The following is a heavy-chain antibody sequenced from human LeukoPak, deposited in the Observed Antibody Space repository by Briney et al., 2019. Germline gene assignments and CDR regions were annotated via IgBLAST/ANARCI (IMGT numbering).Heavy chain of an antibody. V-gene: IGHV5-51*07. Sequence: GESLHFSFKGSGYSFTSYWSGWVHQMPGKGLEWMGIIYPGDSDTRYSPSFQGQVTISADKSISNAYLQWSSLKASDTAMYYCARRGGYYYDSSGYYYVGAFDIWGNGGMGTVSS. D-gene: IGHD3-22*01. CDR2: IYPGDSDT. CDR1: GYSFTSYW. J-gene: IGHJ3*02. CDR3: ARRGGYYYDSSGYYYVGAFDI.